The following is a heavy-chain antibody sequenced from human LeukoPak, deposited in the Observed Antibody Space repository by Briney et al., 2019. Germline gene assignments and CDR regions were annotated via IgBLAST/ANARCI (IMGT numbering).Heavy chain of an antibody. CDR2: MNPNSGNT. CDR1: GYTFTSYD. Sequence: GASVKVSCKASGYTFTSYDINWVRQATGQGLEWMGWMNPNSGNTGYAQKFQGRVTMTRNTSISTAYMELSSLRSEDTAVYYCARAGDTSYYDILTGYSALGVWGQGTLVTVSS. V-gene: IGHV1-8*01. D-gene: IGHD3-9*01. J-gene: IGHJ4*02. CDR3: ARAGDTSYYDILTGYSALGV.